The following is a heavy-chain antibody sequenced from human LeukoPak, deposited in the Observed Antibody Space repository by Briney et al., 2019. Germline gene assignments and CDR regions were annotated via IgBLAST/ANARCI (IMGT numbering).Heavy chain of an antibody. CDR1: GFTFDDYA. D-gene: IGHD5-18*01. Sequence: GGSLRLSCAASGFTFDDYAMHWVRQAPGKGLEWVSLISGDGGSTYYADFVKGRFTISRDNSKNSLYLQMNSLRTADTALYYCAKDIGGYSYGYGYWGQGTLVTVSS. J-gene: IGHJ4*02. V-gene: IGHV3-43*02. CDR2: ISGDGGST. CDR3: AKDIGGYSYGYGY.